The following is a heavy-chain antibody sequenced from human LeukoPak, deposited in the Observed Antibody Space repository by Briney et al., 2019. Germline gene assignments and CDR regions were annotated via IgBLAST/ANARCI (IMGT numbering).Heavy chain of an antibody. J-gene: IGHJ4*02. V-gene: IGHV1-18*01. Sequence: ASVKVSCKASGYTFTSYGISWVRQAPGQGLEWMGWISAYNGNTNYAQKLQGRVTMTTGTSTSTAYMELRSLRSDDTAVYYCARDLRDYYGSGSLGYWGQGTLVTVSS. CDR3: ARDLRDYYGSGSLGY. D-gene: IGHD3-10*01. CDR2: ISAYNGNT. CDR1: GYTFTSYG.